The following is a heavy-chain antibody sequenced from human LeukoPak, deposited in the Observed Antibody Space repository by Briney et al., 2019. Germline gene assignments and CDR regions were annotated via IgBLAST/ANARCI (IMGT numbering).Heavy chain of an antibody. CDR1: GFTFSTYI. Sequence: GGSLRLSCAASGFTFSTYIMHWVRQAPGKGLEWVSVTSHDGSNKYYSDSVKGRFTISRDNSKSTLYLQMTSLRVDDTAVYYCAKRATAGGFDSWGQGTLVTVSS. V-gene: IGHV3-30*07. CDR3: AKRATAGGFDS. D-gene: IGHD6-13*01. CDR2: TSHDGSNK. J-gene: IGHJ4*02.